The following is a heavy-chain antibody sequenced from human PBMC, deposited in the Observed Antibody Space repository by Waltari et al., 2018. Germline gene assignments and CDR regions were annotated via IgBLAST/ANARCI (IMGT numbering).Heavy chain of an antibody. V-gene: IGHV3-23*01. J-gene: IGHJ3*02. CDR3: AKEADIVVATGRLFDALDM. CDR2: ISGSGAKT. D-gene: IGHD2-2*01. CDR1: EFTFNLYT. Sequence: EVQLLESGGGAVEPGESLRLSCAASEFTFNLYTMRWVRQAPGKGLEWISSISGSGAKTHYAEMVKGRFSISRDNSKNTLYLQINSLRVEDTAVYYCAKEADIVVATGRLFDALDMWGQGTTVNVSS.